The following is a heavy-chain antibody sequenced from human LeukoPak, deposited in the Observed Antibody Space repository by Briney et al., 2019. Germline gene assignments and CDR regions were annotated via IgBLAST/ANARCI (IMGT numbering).Heavy chain of an antibody. V-gene: IGHV3-48*01. J-gene: IGHJ4*02. D-gene: IGHD6-19*01. CDR3: ARDSSGWYWRLGDY. CDR1: GFTFSSYE. Sequence: PGGSLRLSCAASGFTFSSYEMNWVRQAPGKGLEWVSYISSSSSTIYYADSVKGRFTISRDNAKNSLYLQMNSLRAEDTAVYYCARDSSGWYWRLGDYWGQGTLVTVSS. CDR2: ISSSSSTI.